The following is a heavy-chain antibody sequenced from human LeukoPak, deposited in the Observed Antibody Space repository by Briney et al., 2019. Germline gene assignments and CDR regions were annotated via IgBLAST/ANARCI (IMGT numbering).Heavy chain of an antibody. CDR2: ISSSSSYI. J-gene: IGHJ4*02. Sequence: PGGSLRLSCAASGFTFSSYSMNWVRQAPGKGLEWVSSISSSSSYIYYADSVKGRFTISRDNAKNPLYLQMNSLRAEDTAVYYCARRRGSYHDGFDYWGQGTLVTVSS. CDR1: GFTFSSYS. CDR3: ARRRGSYHDGFDY. V-gene: IGHV3-21*01. D-gene: IGHD1-26*01.